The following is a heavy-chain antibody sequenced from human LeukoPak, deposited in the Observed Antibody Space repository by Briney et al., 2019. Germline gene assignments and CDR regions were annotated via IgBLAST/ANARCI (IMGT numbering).Heavy chain of an antibody. V-gene: IGHV3-7*01. J-gene: IGHJ4*02. CDR1: GFTFSSYW. D-gene: IGHD6-6*01. CDR3: ARDQVGYSSSSGTLDY. CDR2: IKQDGSEK. Sequence: GGSLRLPCAASGFTFSSYWMSWVRQAPGKGLEWVANIKQDGSEKYYVDSVKGRFTISRDNAKNSLYLQMNSLRAEDTAVNYCARDQVGYSSSSGTLDYWGQGTLVTVSS.